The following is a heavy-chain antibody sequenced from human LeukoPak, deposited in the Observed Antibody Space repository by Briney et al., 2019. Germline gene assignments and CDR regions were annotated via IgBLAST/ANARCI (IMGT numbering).Heavy chain of an antibody. J-gene: IGHJ4*02. CDR3: ARRYSSSWYYFDY. D-gene: IGHD6-13*01. Sequence: GESLKISCKGSGYSFTSYWIGWVRQMPGKGLEGMGIIYPGDSDTRYSPSFQGQVTISADKSISTAYLQWSSLKASDTAMYYCARRYSSSWYYFDYWGQGALVTVSS. V-gene: IGHV5-51*01. CDR1: GYSFTSYW. CDR2: IYPGDSDT.